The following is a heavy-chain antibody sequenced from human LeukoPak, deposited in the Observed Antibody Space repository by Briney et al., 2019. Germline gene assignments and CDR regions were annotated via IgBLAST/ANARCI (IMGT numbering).Heavy chain of an antibody. Sequence: GGSLRLSCAASGFTVSSNYMSWVRQAPGKGLEWVAVISYDGSNKYYADSVKGRFTISRDNSKNTLYLQMNSLRAEDTAVCYCARGSYCDYWGQGTLVTVSS. J-gene: IGHJ4*02. CDR2: ISYDGSNK. V-gene: IGHV3-30*03. CDR1: GFTVSSNY. D-gene: IGHD3-10*01. CDR3: ARGSYCDY.